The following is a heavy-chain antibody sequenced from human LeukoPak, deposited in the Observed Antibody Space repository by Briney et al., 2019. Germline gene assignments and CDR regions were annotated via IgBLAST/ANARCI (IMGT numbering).Heavy chain of an antibody. Sequence: SEALSLTCTVSGGSISSHYWSWIRQPPGKGLEWIGYIYYSGSTNYNPSLKSRVTISVDTSKNQFSLKLSFVTAADTAVYYCGTFDYWGQGTLVTVSS. V-gene: IGHV4-59*11. CDR3: GTFDY. J-gene: IGHJ4*02. CDR2: IYYSGST. CDR1: GGSISSHY.